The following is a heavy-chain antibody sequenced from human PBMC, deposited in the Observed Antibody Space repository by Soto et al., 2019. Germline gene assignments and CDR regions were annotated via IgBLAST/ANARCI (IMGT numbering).Heavy chain of an antibody. V-gene: IGHV4-59*01. CDR3: ARRWGGTFDY. Sequence: SETLCLTCTVSGGSISSYCWSWIRQPPGKGLEWIGYIYYSGSTNYNPSLKSRVTISVDTSKIQFSLKLSSVTAADSAVYYCARRWGGTFDYWGQGTLVTVSS. CDR1: GGSISSYC. D-gene: IGHD2-21*01. CDR2: IYYSGST. J-gene: IGHJ4*02.